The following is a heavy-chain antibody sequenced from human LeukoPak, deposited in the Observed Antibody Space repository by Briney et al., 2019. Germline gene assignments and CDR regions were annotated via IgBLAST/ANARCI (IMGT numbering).Heavy chain of an antibody. J-gene: IGHJ4*02. Sequence: GGSLRLSCAASGFAFSSYNMNWVRQAPGKGLEWISHISPRGTTRYYADSVKGRFTISRDNAENSLYLQMNSLRAEDTAVYYCARGPGSGHYFDYWGQGTLVTVSS. CDR2: ISPRGTTR. CDR3: ARGPGSGHYFDY. D-gene: IGHD2-15*01. CDR1: GFAFSSYN. V-gene: IGHV3-48*04.